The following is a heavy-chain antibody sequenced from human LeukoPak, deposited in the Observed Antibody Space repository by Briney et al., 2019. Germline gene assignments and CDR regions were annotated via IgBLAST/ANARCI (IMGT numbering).Heavy chain of an antibody. V-gene: IGHV1-18*01. CDR2: ISAYNGNT. D-gene: IGHD1-7*01. J-gene: IGHJ4*02. CDR3: ARDSITGTTADY. CDR1: GYTFTCYG. Sequence: ASVKVSCKASGYTFTCYGISWVRQAPGQGLEWMGWISAYNGNTNYAQKLQGRVTMTTDTSTSTAYMELRSLRSDDTAVYYCARDSITGTTADYWGQGTLVTVSS.